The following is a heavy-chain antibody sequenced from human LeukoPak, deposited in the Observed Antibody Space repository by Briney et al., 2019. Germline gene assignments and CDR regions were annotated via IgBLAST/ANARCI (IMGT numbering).Heavy chain of an antibody. CDR3: ARDRAASDLDY. Sequence: GGSLRLSCAASGFSFSIYVLSWVRQAPGKGLMWVSRINTDGSSAAYADSVKGRFTISRDNAKNTLYLQMSGLRAEDTAVYYCARDRAASDLDYWGQGTLVTVSS. V-gene: IGHV3-74*01. CDR1: GFSFSIYV. CDR2: INTDGSSA. J-gene: IGHJ4*02. D-gene: IGHD6-13*01.